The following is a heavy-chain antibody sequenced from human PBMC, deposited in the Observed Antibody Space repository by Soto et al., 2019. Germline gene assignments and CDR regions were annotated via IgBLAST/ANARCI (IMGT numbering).Heavy chain of an antibody. V-gene: IGHV3-30-3*01. J-gene: IGHJ3*02. CDR3: ARDYYDSSGYHSNAFDI. Sequence: GGSLRLSCAASGFTFSSYAMHWVRQAPGKGLEWVAVISYDGSNKYYADSVKGRFTISRDNSKNTLYLQMNSLRAEDTAVYYCARDYYDSSGYHSNAFDIWGQGTMVTVSS. CDR1: GFTFSSYA. CDR2: ISYDGSNK. D-gene: IGHD3-22*01.